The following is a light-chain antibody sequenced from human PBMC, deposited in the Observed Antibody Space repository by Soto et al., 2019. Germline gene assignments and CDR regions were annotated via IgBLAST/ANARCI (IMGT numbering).Light chain of an antibody. CDR3: QQYNDWPGT. J-gene: IGKJ5*01. CDR1: QRVSSN. CDR2: GAS. Sequence: EIVMTQSPATLSVSPGERATLSCRASQRVSSNLLAWYQLRPGQAPRLLIYGASTRATDLPARFSGSGSGTEFTLTISSLQSEDFAVYCCQQYNDWPGTFGQGTRLEMK. V-gene: IGKV3-15*01.